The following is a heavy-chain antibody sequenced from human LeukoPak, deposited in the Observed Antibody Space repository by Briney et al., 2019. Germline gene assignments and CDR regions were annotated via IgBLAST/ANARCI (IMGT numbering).Heavy chain of an antibody. D-gene: IGHD5-12*01. CDR3: ARGDIVATISGWFDP. V-gene: IGHV1-69*04. Sequence: SVKVSCKASGGTFSSYAISWVRQAPGQGLEWMGRIIPILGIANYAQKFQGRVTITADKSTSTAYMELSSLRSEDTAVYYCARGDIVATISGWFDPWGQGTLVTVSS. CDR1: GGTFSSYA. CDR2: IIPILGIA. J-gene: IGHJ5*02.